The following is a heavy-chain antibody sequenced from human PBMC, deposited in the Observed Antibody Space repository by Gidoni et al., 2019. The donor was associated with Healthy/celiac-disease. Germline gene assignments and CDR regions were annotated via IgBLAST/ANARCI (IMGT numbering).Heavy chain of an antibody. CDR1: GYSCTSYW. D-gene: IGHD3-22*01. Sequence: EVQLVQSGAEVKKPGESLKISCKGSGYSCTSYWIGWVRQMPGKGLEWMGIIYPGDSDTRYSPAFQGQVTISAVQSISTAYLQWSSLKASDTAMYYCARLDVGYYYDISGYYYDYWGQGTLVTVSS. J-gene: IGHJ4*02. CDR3: ARLDVGYYYDISGYYYDY. CDR2: IYPGDSDT. V-gene: IGHV5-51*03.